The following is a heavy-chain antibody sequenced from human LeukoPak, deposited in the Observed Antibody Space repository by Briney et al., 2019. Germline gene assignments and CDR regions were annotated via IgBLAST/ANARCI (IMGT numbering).Heavy chain of an antibody. J-gene: IGHJ4*02. D-gene: IGHD6-19*01. CDR1: GFTVSANY. CDR3: ARDRGYSSAWFDY. Sequence: GGSLRLSCAVSGFTVSANYMSRVRQAPGKGLEWVSVIYSGGSTYCADSVKGRFTISRDNSKNTLYLQMNSLRAEDTAVYYCARDRGYSSAWFDYWGQGTLVTVSS. V-gene: IGHV3-53*01. CDR2: IYSGGST.